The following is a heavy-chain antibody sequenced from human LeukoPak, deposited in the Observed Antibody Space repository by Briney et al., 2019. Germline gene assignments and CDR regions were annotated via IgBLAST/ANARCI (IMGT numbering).Heavy chain of an antibody. V-gene: IGHV4-39*07. D-gene: IGHD3-9*01. Sequence: SSETLSLTCTVSGCSISSSSYYWGWTRQPPGKGLEWIGSIYYSGSTYYNPSLKSRVTISVDTSKNQFSLKLSSVTAADTAVYYCARTSIDSPGLYYYYYMDVWGKGTTVSVSS. CDR1: GCSISSSSYY. CDR3: ARTSIDSPGLYYYYYMDV. J-gene: IGHJ6*03. CDR2: IYYSGST.